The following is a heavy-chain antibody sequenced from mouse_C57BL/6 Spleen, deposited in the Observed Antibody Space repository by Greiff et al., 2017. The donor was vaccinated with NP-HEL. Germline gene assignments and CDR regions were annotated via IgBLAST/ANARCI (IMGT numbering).Heavy chain of an antibody. CDR3: ARLTGAFAY. CDR1: GYTFTSYG. CDR2: IYPRSGNT. J-gene: IGHJ3*01. Sequence: VKLVESGAELARPGASVKLSCKASGYTFTSYGISWVKQRTGQGLEWIGEIYPRSGNTYYNAKFKGKATLTADKSSSTAYMELCSLTSEDSAVYFCARLTGAFAYWGQGTLVTVSA. D-gene: IGHD4-1*01. V-gene: IGHV1-81*01.